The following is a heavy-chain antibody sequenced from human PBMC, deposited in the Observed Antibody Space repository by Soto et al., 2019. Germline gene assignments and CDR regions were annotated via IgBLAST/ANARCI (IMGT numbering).Heavy chain of an antibody. CDR2: IIPIFGTA. CDR1: GGTFSSYA. Sequence: QVQLVQSGAEEKKPGSSVKVSCKASGGTFSSYAISWVRQAPGQGLEWMGGIIPIFGTANYAQKFQGRVTITADKSTSTAYMELSSLRSEDTAVYYCARDPYDFWSGYQYYYGMDVWGQGTTVTVSS. V-gene: IGHV1-69*06. J-gene: IGHJ6*02. CDR3: ARDPYDFWSGYQYYYGMDV. D-gene: IGHD3-3*01.